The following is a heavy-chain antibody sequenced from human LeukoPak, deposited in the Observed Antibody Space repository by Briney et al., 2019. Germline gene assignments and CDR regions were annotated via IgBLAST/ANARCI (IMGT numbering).Heavy chain of an antibody. D-gene: IGHD3-16*01. CDR3: ARDLRGVDAFDI. V-gene: IGHV6-1*01. CDR2: TYYRSKWNN. CDR1: GDSVSNNRAA. J-gene: IGHJ3*02. Sequence: SQTLSLTCAISGDSVSNNRAAWHWIRQSPSRGLEWLGRTYYRSKWNNDYAVSVQSRIIINADTSKNQFSLQLNSVTPEDTAVYYCARDLRGVDAFDIWGQGTMVTVSS.